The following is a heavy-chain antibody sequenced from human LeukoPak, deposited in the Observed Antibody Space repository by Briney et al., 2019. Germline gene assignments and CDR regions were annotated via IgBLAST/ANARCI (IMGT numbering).Heavy chain of an antibody. CDR3: ARGEYCSGGSCYSAAFDI. Sequence: GSLRLSCAASGFTFSSYWMHWVRQAPGKGLVWVSRIYSDGGSTNYADSVKGRFTISRDNAKNTLYLQMNSLRAEDTAVYYCARGEYCSGGSCYSAAFDIWGQGTMVTVSS. CDR2: IYSDGGST. J-gene: IGHJ3*02. D-gene: IGHD2-15*01. V-gene: IGHV3-74*01. CDR1: GFTFSSYW.